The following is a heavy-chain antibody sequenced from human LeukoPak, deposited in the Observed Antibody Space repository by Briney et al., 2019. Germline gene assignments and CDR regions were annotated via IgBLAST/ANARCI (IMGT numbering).Heavy chain of an antibody. D-gene: IGHD1-26*01. CDR2: IISTGTTI. CDR3: ARSASSDY. V-gene: IGHV3-48*02. CDR1: GFTFSTFT. J-gene: IGHJ4*02. Sequence: PGGSRRLSCAASGFTFSTFTMNWVRQAPGKGLEWVSSIISTGTTIYYADSVKGRFTISRDNAKNSLFLQMNSLRDEDTAVYYCARSASSDYWGQGTLVTVSS.